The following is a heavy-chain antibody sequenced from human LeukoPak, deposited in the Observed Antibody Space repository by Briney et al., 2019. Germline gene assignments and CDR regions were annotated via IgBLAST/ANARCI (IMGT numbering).Heavy chain of an antibody. CDR2: SSNSRSTK. CDR3: ARDPSSGWYLKGWFDP. CDR1: GFTFSIYS. V-gene: IGHV3-48*01. D-gene: IGHD6-19*01. Sequence: GGSLRLSCAASGFTFSIYSMNWVRQAPGKGLEWVSYSSNSRSTKYYADSVKGRFTISSDNAKNSLYLQMNSLRAEDTAVYYCARDPSSGWYLKGWFDPWGQGTLVTVSS. J-gene: IGHJ5*02.